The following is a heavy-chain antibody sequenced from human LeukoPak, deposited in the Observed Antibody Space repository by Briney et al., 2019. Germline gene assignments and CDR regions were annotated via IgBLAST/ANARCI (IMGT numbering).Heavy chain of an antibody. CDR3: ARVGVYYDILTGYYPPPNNWFDP. Sequence: SETLSLTCAVYGGSFSGYYWSWIRQPPGKGLEWIGSIYYSGSTYYNPSLKSRVTISVDTSKNQFSLKPSSVTAADTAVYYCARVGVYYDILTGYYPPPNNWFDPWGQGTLVTVSS. D-gene: IGHD3-9*01. V-gene: IGHV4-34*01. J-gene: IGHJ5*02. CDR2: IYYSGST. CDR1: GGSFSGYY.